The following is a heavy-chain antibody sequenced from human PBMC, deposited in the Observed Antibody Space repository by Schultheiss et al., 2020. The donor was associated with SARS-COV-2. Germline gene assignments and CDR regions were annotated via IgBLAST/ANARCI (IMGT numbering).Heavy chain of an antibody. CDR1: GFIFRSSA. J-gene: IGHJ4*02. Sequence: GGSLRLSCAASGFIFRSSAMHWVRQAPGKGQEWLEVTSYAGSSKSYADSVKGRFTISRDNSQSTLYLQVNSLRAEDTAVYYCAKSDKPENDLYTSVSNWGQGTLVTVSS. CDR2: TSYAGSSK. D-gene: IGHD3-3*01. CDR3: AKSDKPENDLYTSVSN. V-gene: IGHV3-30*18.